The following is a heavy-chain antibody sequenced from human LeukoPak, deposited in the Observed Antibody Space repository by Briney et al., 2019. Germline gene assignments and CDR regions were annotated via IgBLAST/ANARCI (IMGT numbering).Heavy chain of an antibody. J-gene: IGHJ6*02. V-gene: IGHV3-23*01. CDR1: GFTFSSYA. CDR3: ANTKSGGSGMDV. Sequence: GGSLRLSCAASGFTFSSYAMSWVRQAPGKGLEWVSAISGSGGSTYCADSVKGRFTISRDNSKNTLYLQMNSLRAEDTAVYYCANTKSGGSGMDVWGQGTTVTVSS. CDR2: ISGSGGST. D-gene: IGHD2-15*01.